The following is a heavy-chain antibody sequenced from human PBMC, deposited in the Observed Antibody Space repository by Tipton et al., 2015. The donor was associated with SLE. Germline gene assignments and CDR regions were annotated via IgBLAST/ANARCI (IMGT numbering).Heavy chain of an antibody. CDR2: IYYSGST. CDR3: ARDRRITIFGVVSDAFDI. CDR1: TFSSYA. D-gene: IGHD3-3*01. V-gene: IGHV4-39*07. J-gene: IGHJ3*02. Sequence: TFSSYAMSWVRQAPGKGLEWIGSIYYSGSTYYNPSLKSRVTISVDTSKNQFSLKLSSVTAADTAVYYCARDRRITIFGVVSDAFDIWGQGTMVTVSS.